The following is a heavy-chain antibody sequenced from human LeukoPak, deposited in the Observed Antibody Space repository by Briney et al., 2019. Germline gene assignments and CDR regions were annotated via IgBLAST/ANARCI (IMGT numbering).Heavy chain of an antibody. CDR3: ARVRGEYDFWSGYYNGYYFDY. V-gene: IGHV1-46*03. D-gene: IGHD3-3*01. CDR1: GYTFTSYY. Sequence: ASVKVSCKASGYTFTSYYMHWVRQAPGQGLEWMGIISPSGGSTSYAQKFQGRVTMTRDTSTSTVYMELSSLRSEDTAVYYCARVRGEYDFWSGYYNGYYFDYWGQGTLVTVSS. J-gene: IGHJ4*02. CDR2: ISPSGGST.